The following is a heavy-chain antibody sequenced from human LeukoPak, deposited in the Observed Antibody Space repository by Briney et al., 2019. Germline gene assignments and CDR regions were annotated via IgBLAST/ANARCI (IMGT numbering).Heavy chain of an antibody. J-gene: IGHJ4*02. CDR3: ARETGSAVGSTDFDY. CDR2: IKQDGSKK. D-gene: IGHD4-17*01. CDR1: GFPFSSYW. V-gene: IGHV3-7*01. Sequence: GGSLRLSCVASGFPFSSYWMTWVRQAPGKGLEWVANIKQDGSKKSYVDSVKGRFTISRDNAKNSLYLQMNNLRAEDTAVYYCARETGSAVGSTDFDYWGQGTLVTVSS.